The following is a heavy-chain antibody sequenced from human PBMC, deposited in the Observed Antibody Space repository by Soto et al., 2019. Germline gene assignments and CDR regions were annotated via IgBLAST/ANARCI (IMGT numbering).Heavy chain of an antibody. CDR3: ARLLDLNSWPLAF. Sequence: SETLSLTCSVSGVSVSSDDYYWNWIRQPPGKGLEWIGYNHIRARTNYNPSLGSRVAISLDTSKNQFSLTLPSVTAADTAIYYCARLLDLNSWPLAFWGQGTLVTVSS. CDR1: GVSVSSDDYY. D-gene: IGHD1-26*01. CDR2: NHIRART. J-gene: IGHJ4*02. V-gene: IGHV4-61*08.